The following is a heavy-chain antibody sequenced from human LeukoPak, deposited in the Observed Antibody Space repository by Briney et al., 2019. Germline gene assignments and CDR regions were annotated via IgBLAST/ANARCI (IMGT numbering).Heavy chain of an antibody. CDR1: GFTFSSYW. CDR2: IKQDGYEK. V-gene: IGHV3-7*04. D-gene: IGHD1-26*01. Sequence: GGSLRLSCAASGFTFSSYWMSWVRQAPGKGLEWVANIKQDGYEKYYVDSVRGRFTISRDNAKNSLFLQMNILRAEDTAVYYCARCGRSDWYFDLWGRGTLVTVSS. J-gene: IGHJ2*01. CDR3: ARCGRSDWYFDL.